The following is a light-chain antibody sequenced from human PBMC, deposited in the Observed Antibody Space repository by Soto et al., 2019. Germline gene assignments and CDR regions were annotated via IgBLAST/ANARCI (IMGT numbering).Light chain of an antibody. Sequence: QSALTQPASVSGSPGQSISISCTGTSSDVGGYNYVSWYQQHPGKAPKLIIYEVSNRPSGVSNRFSGSKSGNTASLTISGLQAEDEADYYCSSYTTSSTRHVVFGGGTKLTVL. CDR2: EVS. CDR1: SSDVGGYNY. V-gene: IGLV2-14*01. J-gene: IGLJ2*01. CDR3: SSYTTSSTRHVV.